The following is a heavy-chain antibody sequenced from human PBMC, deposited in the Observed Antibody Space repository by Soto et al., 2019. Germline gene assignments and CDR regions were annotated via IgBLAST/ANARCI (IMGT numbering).Heavy chain of an antibody. J-gene: IGHJ6*02. CDR1: GGTFSSYA. V-gene: IGHV1-69*12. D-gene: IGHD3-3*02. Sequence: QVQLVQSGAEVKKPGSSVKVSCKASGGTFSSYAISWVRQAPGQGLEWMGGIIPIFGTANYAQKFQGRVMSTADESTSTADMELSSLRSEDTAVYYCATHFWSGPSRVYYHGMDVWGQGPTVTVSS. CDR2: IIPIFGTA. CDR3: ATHFWSGPSRVYYHGMDV.